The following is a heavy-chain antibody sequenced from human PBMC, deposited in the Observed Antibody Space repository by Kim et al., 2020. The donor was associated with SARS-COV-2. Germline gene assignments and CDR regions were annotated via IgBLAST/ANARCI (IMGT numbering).Heavy chain of an antibody. CDR1: GFTFSSYG. D-gene: IGHD5-18*01. V-gene: IGHV3-33*01. Sequence: GGSLRLSCAASGFTFSSYGMHWVRQAPGKGLEWVAVIWYDGNNKYYADSVKGRFTISRDNSKNTLYLQMNSLRAEDTAVYYCARDGDTVMVMGGGAFDIWGQGTMVTVSS. J-gene: IGHJ3*02. CDR3: ARDGDTVMVMGGGAFDI. CDR2: IWYDGNNK.